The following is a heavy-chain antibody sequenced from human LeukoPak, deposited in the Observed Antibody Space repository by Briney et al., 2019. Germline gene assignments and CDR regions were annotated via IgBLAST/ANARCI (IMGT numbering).Heavy chain of an antibody. CDR1: GFTFSSYS. V-gene: IGHV3-21*01. Sequence: GGSLRLSCAASGFTFSSYSMNWVRQAPGKGLEWVSSISSSSSYIYYADSVKGRFTISRDNAKNSLYLQMNSLRAEDTAVYYCARRPVLRFLEWLSYFDYWGQGTLVTVSS. J-gene: IGHJ4*02. CDR2: ISSSSSYI. D-gene: IGHD3-3*01. CDR3: ARRPVLRFLEWLSYFDY.